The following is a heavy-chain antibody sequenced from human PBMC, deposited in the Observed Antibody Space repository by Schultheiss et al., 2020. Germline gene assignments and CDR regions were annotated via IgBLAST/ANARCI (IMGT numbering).Heavy chain of an antibody. D-gene: IGHD2-8*01. CDR3: ARSTTLMVYASFDY. V-gene: IGHV4-59*01. CDR1: GGSISSYY. J-gene: IGHJ4*02. Sequence: SATLSLTCTVSGGSISSYYWSWIRQPPGKGLEWIGYIYYSGSTNYNPSLKSRVTISVDTSKNQFSLKLSSVTAADTAVYYCARSTTLMVYASFDYWGQGTLVTGSS. CDR2: IYYSGST.